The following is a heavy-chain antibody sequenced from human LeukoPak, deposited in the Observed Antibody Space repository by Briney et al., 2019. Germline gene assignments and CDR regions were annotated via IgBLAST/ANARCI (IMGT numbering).Heavy chain of an antibody. CDR3: ARAIYGDYLNEPFDY. Sequence: SQTLSLTCAISGDIVSSNSAAWNWIRQSPSRGLEWLGRTYYGSKWYNDYAVSVKSRITINPDTSKNQFSLQLNSVTPEDTAVYYCARAIYGDYLNEPFDYWGQGTLVTVSS. CDR2: TYYGSKWYN. J-gene: IGHJ4*02. CDR1: GDIVSSNSAA. D-gene: IGHD4-17*01. V-gene: IGHV6-1*01.